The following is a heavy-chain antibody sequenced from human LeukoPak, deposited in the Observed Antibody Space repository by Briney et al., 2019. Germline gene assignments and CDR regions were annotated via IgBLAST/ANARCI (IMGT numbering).Heavy chain of an antibody. Sequence: PSETLSLTCTVSGGSISSYYWSWIRQPPGKGLEWIGYIYYSGSTNYNPSLKSRVTISVDTSKNQFSLKLSSVTAADTAVYYCARARPYLGGIYFDYWGQGTLVTVSS. V-gene: IGHV4-59*01. D-gene: IGHD3-16*01. CDR1: GGSISSYY. J-gene: IGHJ4*02. CDR2: IYYSGST. CDR3: ARARPYLGGIYFDY.